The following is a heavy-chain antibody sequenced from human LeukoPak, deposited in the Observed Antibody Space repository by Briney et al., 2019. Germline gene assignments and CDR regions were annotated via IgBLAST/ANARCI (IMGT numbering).Heavy chain of an antibody. CDR3: ARSTLPGRSGRTEFFQH. D-gene: IGHD6-19*01. CDR1: EFTFSNYY. V-gene: IGHV3-11*01. CDR2: ISDSGNTI. J-gene: IGHJ1*01. Sequence: GGSLRLSCAASEFTFSNYYMTWIRQAPGKGLQWISFISDSGNTIYYADSVEGRFTISRDNAKNSLYLQMHSLRAEDTAMYYCARSTLPGRSGRTEFFQHWGQGTLVTVSS.